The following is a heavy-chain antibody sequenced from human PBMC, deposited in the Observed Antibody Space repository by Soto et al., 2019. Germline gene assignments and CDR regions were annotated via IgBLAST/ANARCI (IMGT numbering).Heavy chain of an antibody. V-gene: IGHV1-18*01. CDR2: ISAYNGNT. J-gene: IGHJ6*02. D-gene: IGHD2-2*01. CDR3: ARGGYCSSTSCFDIYYYYGMDV. Sequence: ASVKVSCKASGYTFTSYGISWVRQAPGQGLEWMGWISAYNGNTNYAQKLQGRVTMTTDTSTSTAYMELRSLRSDDTAVYYCARGGYCSSTSCFDIYYYYGMDVWGQGITVTVSS. CDR1: GYTFTSYG.